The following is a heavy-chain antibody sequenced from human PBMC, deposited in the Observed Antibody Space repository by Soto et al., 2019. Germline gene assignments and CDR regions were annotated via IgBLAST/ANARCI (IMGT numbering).Heavy chain of an antibody. V-gene: IGHV3-53*02. Sequence: ELQLVETGGGLIQTGGSLRLSCAASGFSISSNSIAWVRQPPGKGLEWVSTTFSGGNTEYAASVKGRCSISRDNYKNTLYIQMDNLRVEDTAVYYCARKPPSAIQGWAFGMDVWGQGTTVSVSS. CDR1: GFSISSNS. CDR3: ARKPPSAIQGWAFGMDV. D-gene: IGHD2-21*01. J-gene: IGHJ6*02. CDR2: TFSGGNT.